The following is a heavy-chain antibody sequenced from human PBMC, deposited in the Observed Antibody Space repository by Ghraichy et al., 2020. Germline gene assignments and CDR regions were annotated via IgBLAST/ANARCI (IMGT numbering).Heavy chain of an antibody. CDR2: ISSSSYI. V-gene: IGHV3-21*01. Sequence: GGSLRLSCAASGFTFSSYSMNWVRQAPGKGLEWVSSISSSSYIYYADSVKGRFTISRDNAKNSLYLQMNSLRAEDTAVYYCATSTRGSVGATLVAFDIWGQGTMVTVSS. CDR3: ATSTRGSVGATLVAFDI. J-gene: IGHJ3*02. CDR1: GFTFSSYS. D-gene: IGHD1-26*01.